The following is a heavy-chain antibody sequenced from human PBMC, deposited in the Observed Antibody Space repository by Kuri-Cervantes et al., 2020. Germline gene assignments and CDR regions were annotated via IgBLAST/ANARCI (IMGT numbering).Heavy chain of an antibody. V-gene: IGHV1-69*06. CDR1: GYTFTSYA. J-gene: IGHJ3*02. Sequence: SVKVSCKASGYTFTSYAMSWVRQAPGQGLEWMGGIIPIFGTANYAQKFQGRVTITADKSTSTDYMELSSLRSEDTAVYYCARGPHYGDYVVFNAFDIWGQGTMVTVSS. D-gene: IGHD4-17*01. CDR2: IIPIFGTA. CDR3: ARGPHYGDYVVFNAFDI.